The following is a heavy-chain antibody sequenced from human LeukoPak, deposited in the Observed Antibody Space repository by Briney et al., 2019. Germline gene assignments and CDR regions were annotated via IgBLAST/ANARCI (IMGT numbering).Heavy chain of an antibody. V-gene: IGHV5-51*01. CDR1: GYSFTSYW. D-gene: IGHD6-6*01. Sequence: GEALMSSSKGAGYSFTSYWIGWVRQMPGGGLEWGWINFPGGCDTRYSPSLQGQVTISGDTSITTAYLQWSRWKARDTAMYYCARWGSIAAPLDDFDIWGQGTMVTVSS. CDR3: ARWGSIAAPLDDFDI. CDR2: NFPGGCDT. J-gene: IGHJ3*02.